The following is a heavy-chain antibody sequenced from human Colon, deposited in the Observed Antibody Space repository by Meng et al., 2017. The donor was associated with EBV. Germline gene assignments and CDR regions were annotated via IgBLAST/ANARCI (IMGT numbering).Heavy chain of an antibody. J-gene: IGHJ5*02. CDR3: ARVSGRSFDP. CDR2: IYYIGGT. D-gene: IGHD3-10*01. Sequence: QVHLPQSGPGLVTPSETLSFTPTVPGASVATGRYYWSWIRQPPGKGLEWIAYIYYIGGTNYNPSLKSRLTISLDPSKNQFSLSLRSVTDADTAVYYCARVSGRSFDPWGQGTLVTVSS. CDR1: GASVATGRYY. V-gene: IGHV4-61*01.